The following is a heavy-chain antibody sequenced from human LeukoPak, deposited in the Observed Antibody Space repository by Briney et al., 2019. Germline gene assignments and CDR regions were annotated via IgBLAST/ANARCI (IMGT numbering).Heavy chain of an antibody. CDR1: GFTFSSYS. V-gene: IGHV3-21*01. Sequence: GGSLRLSCAASGFTFSSYSMNWVRQAPGKGLEWVSSISSSSSYIYYADSVKGRFTISRDNAKNSLYLQMNSLRAEDTAVYYCARGFRHYDYVWGRRGYDYWGQGTLVTVSS. D-gene: IGHD3-16*01. CDR2: ISSSSSYI. CDR3: ARGFRHYDYVWGRRGYDY. J-gene: IGHJ4*02.